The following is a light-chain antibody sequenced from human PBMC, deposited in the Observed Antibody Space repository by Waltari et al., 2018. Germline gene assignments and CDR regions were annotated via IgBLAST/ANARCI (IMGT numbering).Light chain of an antibody. J-gene: IGLJ1*01. CDR1: SSDVGAVNF. CDR2: DVS. CDR3: CSFGGIYSYV. Sequence: QSALTQPPSLSASPGQSVTISCTGTSSDVGAVNFVSWFQQHPGKAPKLLIFDVSKRPSGVPDRFSASKSGNTASLTISGLQSEDEANYFCCSFGGIYSYVFGSGTKVTVL. V-gene: IGLV2-11*01.